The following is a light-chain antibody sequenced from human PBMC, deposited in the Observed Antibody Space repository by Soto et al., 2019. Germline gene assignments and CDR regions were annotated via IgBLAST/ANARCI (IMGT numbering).Light chain of an antibody. J-gene: IGLJ1*01. Sequence: QSALTQPASVSGSPGQSITISCTGTSSDVGGYNYVSWYQQHPGKAPKLMIYDVSNRPSGVSNRFSGSKSGNTAALTISGLQAEDEADYYCSSYRSSRTLYVFGTGTKVTVL. CDR3: SSYRSSRTLYV. CDR1: SSDVGGYNY. CDR2: DVS. V-gene: IGLV2-14*01.